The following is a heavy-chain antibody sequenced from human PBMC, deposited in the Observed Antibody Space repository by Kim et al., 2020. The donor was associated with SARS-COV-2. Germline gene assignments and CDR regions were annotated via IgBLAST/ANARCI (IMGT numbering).Heavy chain of an antibody. Sequence: GGSLRLSCAASGFTFSNAWMSWVRQAPGKGLEWVGRIKSKTDGGTTDYAAPVKGRFTISRDDSKNTLYLQMNSLKTEDTAVYYCTTDRPQGGGTGYSSGWYQAYYYGMDVWGQGTTVTVAS. V-gene: IGHV3-15*01. D-gene: IGHD6-19*01. CDR2: IKSKTDGGTT. CDR1: GFTFSNAW. CDR3: TTDRPQGGGTGYSSGWYQAYYYGMDV. J-gene: IGHJ6*02.